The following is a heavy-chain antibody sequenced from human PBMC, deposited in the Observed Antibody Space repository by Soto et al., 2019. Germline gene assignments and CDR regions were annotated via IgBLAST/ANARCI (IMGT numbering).Heavy chain of an antibody. CDR3: ARGRIVVVPAAKYNWFDP. V-gene: IGHV4-39*07. CDR1: GASIDNGDHY. CDR2: IYYGGST. Sequence: SETLSLTCTVSGASIDNGDHYWGWIRQAPGKRLEWIGTIYYGGSTNYNPSLKSRVTISVDTSKNQFSLKLSSVTAADTAVYYCARGRIVVVPAAKYNWFDPWGQGTLVTVSS. J-gene: IGHJ5*02. D-gene: IGHD2-2*01.